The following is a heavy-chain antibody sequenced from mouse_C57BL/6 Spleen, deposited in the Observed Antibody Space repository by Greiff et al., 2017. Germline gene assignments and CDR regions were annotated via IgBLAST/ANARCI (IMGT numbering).Heavy chain of an antibody. CDR2: IDPSDSST. V-gene: IGHV1-50*01. J-gene: IGHJ2*01. D-gene: IGHD1-1*01. Sequence: QVQLKQPGAELVKPGASVKLSCKASGYTFTSYWMQWVKQRPGQGLEWIGEIDPSDSSTNYNQKFKGKATLTVDTSSSTAYMQLSSLTSEDSAVYYCARCPGSSYYFDYWGQGTTLTVAS. CDR1: GYTFTSYW. CDR3: ARCPGSSYYFDY.